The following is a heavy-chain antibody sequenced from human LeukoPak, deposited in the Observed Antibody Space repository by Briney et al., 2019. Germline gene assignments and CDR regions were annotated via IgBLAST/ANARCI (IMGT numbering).Heavy chain of an antibody. V-gene: IGHV5-51*01. D-gene: IGHD3-9*01. CDR3: ARSYRADIRYFDWLFPDAFDI. J-gene: IGHJ3*02. CDR1: GYSFTSYW. CDR2: IYPGDSDT. Sequence: GESLKISCKGSGYSFTSYWIGWVRQMPGKGLEWMGIIYPGDSDTRYSPSFQGQVTISADKSISTAYLQWSSLKASDTAMYYCARSYRADIRYFDWLFPDAFDIWGQGTMVTVSS.